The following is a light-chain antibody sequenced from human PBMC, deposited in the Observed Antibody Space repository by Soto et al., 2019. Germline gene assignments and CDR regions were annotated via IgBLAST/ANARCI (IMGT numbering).Light chain of an antibody. V-gene: IGKV3-11*01. CDR2: DAS. CDR1: QSVSSY. J-gene: IGKJ2*01. Sequence: EIVLTQSPATLSLSPGERATLSCRASQSVSSYLAWYQQKPGQAPRLLIYDASNRATGIPTRFSGSGSVTHFTLTISSLEPEDFAVYYCQQRSNWPPNTFGQGTKLEIK. CDR3: QQRSNWPPNT.